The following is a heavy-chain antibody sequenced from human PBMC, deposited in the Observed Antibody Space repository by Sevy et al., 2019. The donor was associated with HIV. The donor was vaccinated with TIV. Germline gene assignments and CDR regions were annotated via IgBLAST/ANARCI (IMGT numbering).Heavy chain of an antibody. CDR1: GGSISSYY. D-gene: IGHD1-26*01. V-gene: IGHV4-59*01. CDR2: IYYSGST. Sequence: SEILSLTCTVFGGSISSYYWNWIRQPPGKGLEWIGYIYYSGSTNYNPSLKSRVSISVDMSKNQFSLKLSSVTAADTAVNYFARESPLGVEWELSRPQNWFDPWGQGILVTVSS. J-gene: IGHJ5*02. CDR3: ARESPLGVEWELSRPQNWFDP.